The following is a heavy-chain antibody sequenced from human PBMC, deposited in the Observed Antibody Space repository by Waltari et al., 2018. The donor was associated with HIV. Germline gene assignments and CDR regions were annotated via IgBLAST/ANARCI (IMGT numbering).Heavy chain of an antibody. Sequence: LQLQESGPGLVKPSETLSLTCTVSGDSISSSSYYWGWIRQPPGKGLEWIGSIYYSGNTDYSPSLRSRVTMSLDTSKNQFSRRLSSGTAADTAIYYCASHSRGYAVRYWYFDLWGRGTLVTVSS. V-gene: IGHV4-39*07. D-gene: IGHD3-22*01. CDR3: ASHSRGYAVRYWYFDL. CDR2: IYYSGNT. CDR1: GDSISSSSYY. J-gene: IGHJ2*01.